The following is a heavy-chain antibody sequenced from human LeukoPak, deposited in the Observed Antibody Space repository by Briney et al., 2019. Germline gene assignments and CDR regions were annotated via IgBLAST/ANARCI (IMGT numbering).Heavy chain of an antibody. Sequence: QPGGSLRLSCAASGFTFSSHSMNWVRQAPGKGLEWASYISSSSSTIYYADSVKGRFTISRDNSKNTLYLQMNSLRAEDTAVYYCAKSLRDGDLTDYWGQGTLVTVSS. CDR1: GFTFSSHS. D-gene: IGHD4-17*01. J-gene: IGHJ4*02. CDR2: ISSSSSTI. CDR3: AKSLRDGDLTDY. V-gene: IGHV3-48*01.